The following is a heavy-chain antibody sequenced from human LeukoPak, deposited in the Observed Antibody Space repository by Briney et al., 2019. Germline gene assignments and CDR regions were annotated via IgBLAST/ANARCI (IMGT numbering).Heavy chain of an antibody. V-gene: IGHV3-7*03. CDR1: AFIFSGHW. J-gene: IGHJ4*02. Sequence: PGGSLRLSCEGSAFIFSGHWMNWVRQTPGRGLEWVASIKEDGSERQYVDSVKGRFSISRDNTKGSLFLQLNSLRAEDTAVYYCAKGGATICDNWGQGTLVTVSS. CDR3: AKGGATICDN. CDR2: IKEDGSER. D-gene: IGHD5-12*01.